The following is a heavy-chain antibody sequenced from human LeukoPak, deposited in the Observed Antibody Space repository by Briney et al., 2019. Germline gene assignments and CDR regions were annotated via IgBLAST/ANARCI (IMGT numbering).Heavy chain of an antibody. Sequence: PGGSLRLSCAASGFTFSSYSMNWVRQAPGKGLEWVAFIRYDGSNKYYADSVKGRFTISRDNSKNTLYLQMNSLRAEDTAVYYCAKMGGSGSYLDFDYWGQGTLVTVSS. D-gene: IGHD3-10*01. CDR3: AKMGGSGSYLDFDY. CDR1: GFTFSSYS. CDR2: IRYDGSNK. J-gene: IGHJ4*02. V-gene: IGHV3-30*02.